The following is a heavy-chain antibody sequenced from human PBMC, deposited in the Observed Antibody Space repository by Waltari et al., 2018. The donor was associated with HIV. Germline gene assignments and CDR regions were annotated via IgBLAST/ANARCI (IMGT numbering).Heavy chain of an antibody. V-gene: IGHV4-4*02. D-gene: IGHD5-18*01. Sequence: QVQLQESGPGLVKPSGTLSLTCAVSGGSISSSNWWSWVRQPPGKGLEWIGEIYHSWSTNYNPSLKSRVTISVYKSKNQFSLKLSSVTAADTAVYYCARKRGYSRSPPDYWGQGTLVTVSS. J-gene: IGHJ4*02. CDR1: GGSISSSNW. CDR2: IYHSWST. CDR3: ARKRGYSRSPPDY.